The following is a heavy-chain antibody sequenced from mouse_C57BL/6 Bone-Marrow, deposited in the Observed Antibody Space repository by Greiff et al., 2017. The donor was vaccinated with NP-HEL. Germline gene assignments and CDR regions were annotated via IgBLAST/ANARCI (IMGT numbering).Heavy chain of an antibody. CDR1: GFSLTSYG. CDR3: ARWIYYGSSYYFDY. V-gene: IGHV2-2*01. Sequence: VQLVESGPGLVQPSQSLSITCTVSGFSLTSYGVHWVRQSPGKGLEWLGVIWSGGSTDYNAAFISRLSISKDNSKSQVFFKMNSLQADDTAIYYCARWIYYGSSYYFDYWGQGTTLTVSS. D-gene: IGHD1-1*01. J-gene: IGHJ2*01. CDR2: IWSGGST.